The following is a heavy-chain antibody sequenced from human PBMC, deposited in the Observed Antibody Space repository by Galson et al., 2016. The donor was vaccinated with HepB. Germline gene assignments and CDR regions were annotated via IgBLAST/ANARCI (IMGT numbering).Heavy chain of an antibody. Sequence: SLRLSCAASGFTFDDYSMHWVRLAPGKGLEWVSTISWDSGSIGYADSVKGRFTISRDNANNSLYLRMHSLRTEDTAFYYCAKLGTQYSYGHYTFDYWGQGTLVTVSS. D-gene: IGHD5-18*01. CDR1: GFTFDDYS. CDR3: AKLGTQYSYGHYTFDY. V-gene: IGHV3-9*01. J-gene: IGHJ4*02. CDR2: ISWDSGSI.